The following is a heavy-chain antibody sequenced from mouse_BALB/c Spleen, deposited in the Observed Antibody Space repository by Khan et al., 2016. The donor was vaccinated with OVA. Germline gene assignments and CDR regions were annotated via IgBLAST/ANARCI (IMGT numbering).Heavy chain of an antibody. Sequence: EVQLQESGPGLVKPSQSLSLTCTVTGYSITSGYAWNWIRQFPGNKLEWMGYISYSGVTSHTPSLKSRISITRHTSKHQFFLQLKSVTTEDTATYYCATRNYYGYFFDYWGQGTTLTVSS. D-gene: IGHD1-1*01. CDR1: GYSITSGYA. J-gene: IGHJ2*01. CDR2: ISYSGVT. CDR3: ATRNYYGYFFDY. V-gene: IGHV3-2*02.